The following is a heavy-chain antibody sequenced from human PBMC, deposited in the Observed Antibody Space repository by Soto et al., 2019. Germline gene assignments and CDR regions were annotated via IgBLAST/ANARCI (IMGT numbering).Heavy chain of an antibody. J-gene: IGHJ4*02. V-gene: IGHV3-30-3*01. CDR3: ARTYYYDSSGYKPFDY. Sequence: QVQLVESGGGVVQPGRSLRPSCAASGFTFSSYAMHWVRQAPGKGLEWVAVISYDGSNKYYADSVKGRFTISRDNSKNTLYLQMNCLRAEDTAVYYCARTYYYDSSGYKPFDYWGQGTLVTVSS. CDR1: GFTFSSYA. CDR2: ISYDGSNK. D-gene: IGHD3-22*01.